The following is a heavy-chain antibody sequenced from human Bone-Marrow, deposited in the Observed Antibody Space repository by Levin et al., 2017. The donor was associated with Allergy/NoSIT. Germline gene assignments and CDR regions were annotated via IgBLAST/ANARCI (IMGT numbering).Heavy chain of an antibody. CDR3: ARGAGYGDYFDS. Sequence: RTSETLSLTCAVSGGSISNFYWTWIRQTPGVGLEWIGHVHYTGSSTYNPSLKTRLTISVDTSRNQFSLSLRSLSSADTAVYYCARGAGYGDYFDSWGQGTLVTVSS. CDR2: VHYTGSS. CDR1: GGSISNFY. D-gene: IGHD4-17*01. V-gene: IGHV4-59*01. J-gene: IGHJ4*02.